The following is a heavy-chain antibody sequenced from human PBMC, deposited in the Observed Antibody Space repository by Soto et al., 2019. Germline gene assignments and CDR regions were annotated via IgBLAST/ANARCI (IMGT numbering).Heavy chain of an antibody. CDR1: GGSISSYY. CDR3: ARVWGGAFDF. D-gene: IGHD3-10*01. Sequence: SETLSLTCTVSGGSISSYYWSWIRQPPGKGLEWIGYIYYSGSTKYNPSLKSRVTISVDTSKNRFSLRPSSVTAADTAVYYCARVWGGAFDFWGQGTMVTVSS. J-gene: IGHJ3*01. CDR2: IYYSGST. V-gene: IGHV4-59*01.